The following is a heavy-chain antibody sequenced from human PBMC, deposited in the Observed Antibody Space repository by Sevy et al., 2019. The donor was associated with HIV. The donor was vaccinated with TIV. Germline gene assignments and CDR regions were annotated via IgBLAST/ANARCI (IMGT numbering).Heavy chain of an antibody. CDR2: VYTTGTT. Sequence: SDTLSLTCTVSGGSISTFYWSWIRQPAGKGLEWIGRVYTTGTTNYNPSLKSRVTMSIETSKNQFSLKMTSVTAADTAVYYCARGTEYSSGWRFDLWGQGTLVTVSS. CDR1: GGSISTFY. V-gene: IGHV4-4*07. CDR3: ARGTEYSSGWRFDL. D-gene: IGHD6-19*01. J-gene: IGHJ5*02.